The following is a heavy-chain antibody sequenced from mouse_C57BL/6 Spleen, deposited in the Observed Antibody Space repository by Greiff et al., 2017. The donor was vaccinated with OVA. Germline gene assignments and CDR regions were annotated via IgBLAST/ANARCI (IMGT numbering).Heavy chain of an antibody. V-gene: IGHV3-6*01. CDR2: ISYDGSN. CDR1: GYSITSGYY. J-gene: IGHJ4*01. D-gene: IGHD1-3*01. Sequence: ESGPGLVKPSQSLSLTCSVTGYSITSGYYWNWIRQFPGNKLEWMGYISYDGSNNYNPSLKNRISITRDTSKNQFFLKLNSVTTEDTATYYCARTKEAMDYWGQGTSVTVSS. CDR3: ARTKEAMDY.